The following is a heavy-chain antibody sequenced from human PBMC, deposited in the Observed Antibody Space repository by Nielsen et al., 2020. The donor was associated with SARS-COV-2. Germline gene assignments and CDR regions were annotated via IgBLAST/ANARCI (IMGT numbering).Heavy chain of an antibody. J-gene: IGHJ4*02. V-gene: IGHV3-9*01. Sequence: GGSLRLSCAASGFTFNDHGMHWVRQAPGKGLEWVSGISWNSDTIDYADSVKGRFAISRDNDKKSLYLQMSSLRPEDTALYFCAKDFGSGSSFGKHYFDNWGQGTLVTVSS. CDR1: GFTFNDHG. CDR2: ISWNSDTI. CDR3: AKDFGSGSSFGKHYFDN. D-gene: IGHD3-10*01.